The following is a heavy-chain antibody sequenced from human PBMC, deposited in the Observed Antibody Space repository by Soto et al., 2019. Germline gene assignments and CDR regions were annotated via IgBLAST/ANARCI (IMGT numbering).Heavy chain of an antibody. CDR2: IIPIFGTA. Sequence: GASVKVSCKASGGTFSSYAISWVRQAPGQGLEWMGGIIPIFGTANYAQKFQGRVTITADESTSTAYMELSSLRSEDTAVYYCARECLRYDSKIKSRNFDYWGQGTLVTVSS. J-gene: IGHJ4*02. V-gene: IGHV1-69*13. CDR1: GGTFSSYA. CDR3: ARECLRYDSKIKSRNFDY. D-gene: IGHD3-22*01.